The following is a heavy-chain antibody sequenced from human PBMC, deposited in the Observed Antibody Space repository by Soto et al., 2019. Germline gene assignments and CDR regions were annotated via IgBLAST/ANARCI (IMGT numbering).Heavy chain of an antibody. CDR3: ARRYGGNSGDS. V-gene: IGHV4-39*07. J-gene: IGHJ5*01. CDR2: IYYSGNT. CDR1: GGSISSSSYY. Sequence: SETLSLTCTVSGGSISSSSYYWGWIRQPPGKGLEWIGSIYYSGNTYYNPSLKSRVTISVDTAKNQFSLKLSSVTAADTAVYYCARRYGGNSGDSWGQGTMVTVPQ. D-gene: IGHD2-21*02.